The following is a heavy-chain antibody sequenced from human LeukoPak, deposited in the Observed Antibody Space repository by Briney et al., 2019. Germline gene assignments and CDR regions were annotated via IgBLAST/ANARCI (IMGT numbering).Heavy chain of an antibody. V-gene: IGHV4-34*01. CDR3: ATYITYYYDSSGFSNWFDP. CDR2: INHSGST. D-gene: IGHD3-22*01. J-gene: IGHJ5*02. Sequence: TETLSLTCAVYGGSFSGYYWSWIRQPPGKGLEWIGEINHSGSTNYNPSLKSRVTISVDTSKNQFSLKLSSVTAADTAVYYCATYITYYYDSSGFSNWFDPWGQGTLVTVSS. CDR1: GGSFSGYY.